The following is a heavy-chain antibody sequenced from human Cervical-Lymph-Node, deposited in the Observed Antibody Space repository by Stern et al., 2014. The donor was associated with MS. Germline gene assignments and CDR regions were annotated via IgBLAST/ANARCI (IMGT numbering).Heavy chain of an antibody. D-gene: IGHD3-22*01. CDR1: GFTFSSYA. Sequence: EVQLVESGGGLVQPGGSLRLSCAASGFTFSSYAMSWVRQAPGKGLEWVSAISGSGGSTYYADSVKGRFTISRDNSKNTLYLQMNSLRAEDTAVYYCAKVHYYYDSSGYYDDPEYFQHWGQGTLVTVSS. CDR2: ISGSGGST. J-gene: IGHJ1*01. CDR3: AKVHYYYDSSGYYDDPEYFQH. V-gene: IGHV3-23*04.